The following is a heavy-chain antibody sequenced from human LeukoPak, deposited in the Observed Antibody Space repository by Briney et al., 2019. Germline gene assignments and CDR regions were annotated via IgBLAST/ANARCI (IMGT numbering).Heavy chain of an antibody. CDR2: ITSGASTI. J-gene: IGHJ4*02. CDR3: ARQDPELAY. D-gene: IGHD1-26*01. V-gene: IGHV3-48*03. CDR1: GFTFSSYE. Sequence: GGSLRLSCAASGFTFSSYEMNWVRRAPGKGREWVSYITSGASTIYYADSVKGRFTISRDNAKNSLYLQMNSLRVEDTAVYYCARQDPELAYWGQGTLVTVSS.